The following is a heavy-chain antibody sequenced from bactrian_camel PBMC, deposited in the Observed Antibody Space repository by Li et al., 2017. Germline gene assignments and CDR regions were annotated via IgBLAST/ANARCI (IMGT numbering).Heavy chain of an antibody. D-gene: IGHD2*01. V-gene: IGHV3S53*01. CDR1: TGTFRSAC. CDR2: IDSDGEI. Sequence: HVQLVESGGGSVQAGGSLRLSCAASTGTFRSACMGWIRQVSGKEREGVASIDSDGEITYADSVKGRFTISRDNAKNSVYLQMNSLKLEDTAMYYCAADFGPYCSGSYLARRANFEGQGTQVTVS. J-gene: IGHJ4*01.